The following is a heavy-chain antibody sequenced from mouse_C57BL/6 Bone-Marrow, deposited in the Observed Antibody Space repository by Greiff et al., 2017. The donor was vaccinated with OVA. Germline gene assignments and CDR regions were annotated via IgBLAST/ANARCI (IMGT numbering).Heavy chain of an antibody. Sequence: EVNVVESEGGLVQPGCSMKLSCTASGFTFSDYYMAWVRQVPEKGLEWVANINYDGSCTYYLDSLKSRFIFSREKAKNILYRQMSSLKSEDTAKYYCAKLYYYGSSYFDYWGQGTTLTVSS. D-gene: IGHD1-1*01. CDR1: GFTFSDYY. CDR2: INYDGSCT. J-gene: IGHJ2*01. V-gene: IGHV5-16*02. CDR3: AKLYYYGSSYFDY.